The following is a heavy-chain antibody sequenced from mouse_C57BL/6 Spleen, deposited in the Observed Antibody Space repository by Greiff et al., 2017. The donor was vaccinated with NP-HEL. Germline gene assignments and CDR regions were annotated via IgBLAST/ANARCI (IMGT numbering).Heavy chain of an antibody. CDR2: IYPRDGSN. V-gene: IGHV1-85*01. Sequence: VQLQQSGPELVKPGASVKLSCKASGYPLTSYDINWVKQRPGQGLEWIGWIYPRDGSNKYNEKFKGKATLTVDTSSRTAYMELHSWTSEDSAVYYCARSSSFDYWGQGTTLTVSS. J-gene: IGHJ2*01. CDR3: ARSSSFDY. CDR1: GYPLTSYD.